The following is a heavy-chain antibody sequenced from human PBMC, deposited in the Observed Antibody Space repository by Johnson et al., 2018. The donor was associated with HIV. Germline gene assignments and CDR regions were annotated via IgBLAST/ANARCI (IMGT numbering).Heavy chain of an antibody. J-gene: IGHJ3*02. CDR3: ASTGYSSGWYWDAFDI. Sequence: VQLVESGGGLVQPGGSLRLSCAASGFTFSNYAMSWVRQAPGKGLEWVSAITGSGAITYYADSVKGRLTISRDNSKNTLYLQMNSLRAEDTAVYYCASTGYSSGWYWDAFDIWGQGTMVTVSS. CDR1: GFTFSNYA. V-gene: IGHV3-23*04. CDR2: ITGSGAIT. D-gene: IGHD6-19*01.